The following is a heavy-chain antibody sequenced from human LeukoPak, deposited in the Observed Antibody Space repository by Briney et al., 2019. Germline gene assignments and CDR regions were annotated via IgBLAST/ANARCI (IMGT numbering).Heavy chain of an antibody. D-gene: IGHD5-18*01. V-gene: IGHV1-2*02. CDR3: ARRASFDSYVGY. CDR2: INPNSGGT. CDR1: GYTFNGYY. J-gene: IGHJ4*02. Sequence: ASVKVSCKASGYTFNGYYKHWVRQAPGQGLEWMGWINPNSGGTNYAQKFQGRVTMTRDTSISTAYLQWSSLKASDTAMYYCARRASFDSYVGYWGQGTLVTVSS.